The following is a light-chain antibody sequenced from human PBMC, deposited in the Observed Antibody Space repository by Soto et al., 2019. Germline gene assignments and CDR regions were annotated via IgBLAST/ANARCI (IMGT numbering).Light chain of an antibody. Sequence: EIMLTQSPGTLSLSPGERATLSCMASQSVSSHLAWYQQTPGQAPRLLIYGASTRATGIPPRFSGSGSGTEFTLTISSLQSEDFAVYYCQQYNDWPPTWTFGQGTKVDIK. V-gene: IGKV3-15*01. CDR3: QQYNDWPPTWT. CDR2: GAS. J-gene: IGKJ1*01. CDR1: QSVSSH.